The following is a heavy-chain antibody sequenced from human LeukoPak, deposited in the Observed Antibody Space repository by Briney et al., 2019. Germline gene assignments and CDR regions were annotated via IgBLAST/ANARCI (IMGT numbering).Heavy chain of an antibody. CDR3: ASSDIVVVPAAANNYYYYYMDV. CDR1: GGTFSSYA. V-gene: IGHV1-69*04. Sequence: ASVKVSCKASGGTFSSYAISWVRQAPGQGLEWMGRIIPILGIANYAQKFQGRVTITADKSTSTAYMELSSLRSEDTAVYYCASSDIVVVPAAANNYYYYYMDVWGKGTTVTVSS. J-gene: IGHJ6*03. D-gene: IGHD2-2*01. CDR2: IIPILGIA.